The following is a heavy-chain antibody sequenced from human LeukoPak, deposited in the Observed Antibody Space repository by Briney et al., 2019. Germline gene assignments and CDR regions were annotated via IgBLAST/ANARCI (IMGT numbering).Heavy chain of an antibody. CDR3: AKGGKTFYN. D-gene: IGHD3-16*01. CDR2: VSYSGGT. Sequence: SETLSLTCAVSGGSISTYNYFWSWIRQPPGKGLEWIGYVSYSGGTNYNPSLMSRVTISLDTSKNQFSLRLNSVTAADTAVYYCAKGGKTFYNWGQGTLVTVSS. CDR1: GGSISTYNYF. V-gene: IGHV4-61*01. J-gene: IGHJ4*02.